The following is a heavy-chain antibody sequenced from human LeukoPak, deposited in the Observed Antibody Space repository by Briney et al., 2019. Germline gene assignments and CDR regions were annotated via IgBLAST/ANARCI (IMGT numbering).Heavy chain of an antibody. Sequence: GGSLRLSCAASGFTFSSYWMHWVRQAPGKGLVWVSRINSDGSSTSYADSVRGQFTISRDNAKNTLYLQMNSLRAEDTAVYYCERALIRGYSGSYYYWGQGTLVTVS. CDR3: ERALIRGYSGSYYY. CDR1: GFTFSSYW. D-gene: IGHD1-26*01. V-gene: IGHV3-74*01. CDR2: INSDGSST. J-gene: IGHJ4*02.